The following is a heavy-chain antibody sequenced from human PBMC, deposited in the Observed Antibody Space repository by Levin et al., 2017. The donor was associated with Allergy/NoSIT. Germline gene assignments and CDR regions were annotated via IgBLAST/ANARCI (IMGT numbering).Heavy chain of an antibody. CDR3: TRNGHYSLDQ. D-gene: IGHD2-15*01. CDR2: MDHSGSS. CDR1: GYSISSGYW. V-gene: IGHV4-4*02. Sequence: PSETLSLTCDVSGYSISSGYWWSWVRQPPGKGLEWIAEMDHSGSSNYNPSLKSRVTMSVDKSKNQLSLKLRSVTAADTAVYYCTRNGHYSLDQWGQGTLVTVSS. J-gene: IGHJ4*02.